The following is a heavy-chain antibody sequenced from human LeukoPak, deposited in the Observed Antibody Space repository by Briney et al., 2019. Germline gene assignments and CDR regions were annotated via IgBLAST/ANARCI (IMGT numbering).Heavy chain of an antibody. CDR3: AGHHPRNTVDF. Sequence: SETLSLTCTVSGGSISNYYWSWIRQPPGKGLEWIGYISHSGSTNYSPSLKSRVTISLDTSKNQFPLKLSSVTAADTAVYYCAGHHPRNTVDFWGQGTLVTVSS. J-gene: IGHJ4*02. V-gene: IGHV4-59*08. CDR1: GGSISNYY. CDR2: ISHSGST. D-gene: IGHD2/OR15-2a*01.